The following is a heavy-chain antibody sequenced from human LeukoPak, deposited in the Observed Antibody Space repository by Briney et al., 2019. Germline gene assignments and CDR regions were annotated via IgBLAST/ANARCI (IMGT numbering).Heavy chain of an antibody. V-gene: IGHV3-21*01. CDR3: ARAVAGKKLYYFDY. CDR1: GFTFSSYS. J-gene: IGHJ4*02. Sequence: GGSLRLSCAASGFTFSSYSMNWVRQAPGKGLEWVSSISSSSSYIYYADSAKGRFTISRDNAKNSLYLQMNSLRAEDTAVYYCARAVAGKKLYYFDYWGQGTLVTVSS. D-gene: IGHD6-19*01. CDR2: ISSSSSYI.